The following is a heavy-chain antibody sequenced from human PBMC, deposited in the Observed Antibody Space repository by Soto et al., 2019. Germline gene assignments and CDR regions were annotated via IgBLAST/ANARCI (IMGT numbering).Heavy chain of an antibody. CDR3: ARVRKRGSYSVQIDAFDI. J-gene: IGHJ3*02. CDR1: GFTVSSNY. D-gene: IGHD1-26*01. Sequence: GGSLRLSCAASGFTVSSNYMSWVRQAPGKGLEWVSVIYSGGSTYYADSVKGRFTISRDNSKNTLYLQMNSLRAEDTAVYYCARVRKRGSYSVQIDAFDIWGQGTMVTVSS. CDR2: IYSGGST. V-gene: IGHV3-66*01.